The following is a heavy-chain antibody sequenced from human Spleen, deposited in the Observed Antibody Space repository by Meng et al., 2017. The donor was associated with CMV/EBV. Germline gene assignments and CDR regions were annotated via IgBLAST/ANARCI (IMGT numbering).Heavy chain of an antibody. J-gene: IGHJ4*01. CDR3: ARGTFLWVSGLGY. Sequence: ASVKVSCKASGYTFTGYFMHWVRQAPGQGLEWVGWINPNTGATNYAQKFQGRVTLTRDTSITTAYMELSRLRSDDTAVYFCARGTFLWVSGLGYWGQGTLVTVSS. V-gene: IGHV1-2*02. CDR2: INPNTGAT. CDR1: GYTFTGYF. D-gene: IGHD3-16*01.